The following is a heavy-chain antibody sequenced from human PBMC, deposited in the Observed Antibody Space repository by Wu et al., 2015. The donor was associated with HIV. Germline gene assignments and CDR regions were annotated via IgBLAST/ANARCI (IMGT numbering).Heavy chain of an antibody. CDR1: GYIFTDFG. V-gene: IGHV1-18*01. D-gene: IGHD3-22*01. Sequence: VQSGGEVKKPGASVKVACKSSGYIFTDFGINWVRQAPGEGLEWMGWISARNDNTKYGQKFKARLTLTTDAASSTAYMELKSLRSDDTAIYFCARDHYYDSSSSPMYWGPGTRVTVSS. CDR2: ISARNDNT. CDR3: ARDHYYDSSSSPMY. J-gene: IGHJ4*02.